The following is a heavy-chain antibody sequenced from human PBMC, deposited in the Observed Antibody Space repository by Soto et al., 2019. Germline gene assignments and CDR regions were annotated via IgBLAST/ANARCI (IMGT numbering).Heavy chain of an antibody. V-gene: IGHV4-39*02. CDR1: GGSISSSSYY. Sequence: SETLSLTCTVYGGSISSSSYYWGWIRQPPGKGLEWIGSIYYSGSTYYNPSLKSRVTISVDTSKNQVSLKLSSVTAADTAVYYCARDGGYDFWSGFNCFDPWGQGTLVTVPS. CDR3: ARDGGYDFWSGFNCFDP. CDR2: IYYSGST. J-gene: IGHJ5*02. D-gene: IGHD3-3*01.